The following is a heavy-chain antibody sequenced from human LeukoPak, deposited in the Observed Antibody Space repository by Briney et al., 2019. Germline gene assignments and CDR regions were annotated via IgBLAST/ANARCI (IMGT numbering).Heavy chain of an antibody. J-gene: IGHJ4*02. CDR2: IKQDGSEK. V-gene: IGHV3-7*01. CDR3: ASYDF. CDR1: GFTFSSYA. D-gene: IGHD3-3*01. Sequence: GGSLRLSCAASGFTFSSYAMSWVRQAPGKGLEWVANIKQDGSEKYYVDSGKGRFTISRDNAKNSLYLQMNSLRAEDTAVYYCASYDFWGQGTLVTVSS.